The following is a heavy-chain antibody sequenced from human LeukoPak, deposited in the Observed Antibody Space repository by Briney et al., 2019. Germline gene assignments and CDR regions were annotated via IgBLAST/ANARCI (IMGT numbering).Heavy chain of an antibody. D-gene: IGHD3-3*01. CDR3: AGIPVFGVVLHQEPV. J-gene: IGHJ6*03. Sequence: ASVKVSCKASGGTFSDYALNWVRQAPGQGLEWMGVFIPILDTANSTQKFQGRLTITADISTNTVYMELSSLRFDDTAVYFCAGIPVFGVVLHQEPVWGKGSTVTVSS. V-gene: IGHV1-69*10. CDR2: FIPILDTA. CDR1: GGTFSDYA.